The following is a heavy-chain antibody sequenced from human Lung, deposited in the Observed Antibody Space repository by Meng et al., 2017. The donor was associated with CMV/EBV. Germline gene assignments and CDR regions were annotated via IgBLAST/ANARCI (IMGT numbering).Heavy chain of an antibody. CDR2: IYYSGST. V-gene: IGHV4-39*07. D-gene: IGHD3-10*01. CDR3: AREGTMVRGVYYYYYGMDV. CDR1: GDSISSSSYY. J-gene: IGHJ6*02. Sequence: SXTXSLXCTVSGDSISSSSYYWGWIRQPPGRGLEWIGTIYYSGSTYYNPSLKSRVTISLDTSKNQFSLKLSSVTAADTAVYYCAREGTMVRGVYYYYYGMDVXGQGTTVTVSS.